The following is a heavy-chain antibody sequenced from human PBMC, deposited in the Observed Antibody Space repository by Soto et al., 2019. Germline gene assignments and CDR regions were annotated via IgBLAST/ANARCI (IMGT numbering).Heavy chain of an antibody. D-gene: IGHD3-10*01. CDR3: RIFGLRDGMDV. CDR1: GYTFTSYG. J-gene: IGHJ6*02. Sequence: QVQLVQSGAEVKKPGASVKVSCKASGYTFTSYGISWVRQAPGQGLEWMGRISAYNCNTNYGQKLRGRGTMTRDTSTSTVYMEVRIVRCDDNAVYYCRIFGLRDGMDVRGPGTTVNLSS. CDR2: ISAYNCNT. V-gene: IGHV1-18*01.